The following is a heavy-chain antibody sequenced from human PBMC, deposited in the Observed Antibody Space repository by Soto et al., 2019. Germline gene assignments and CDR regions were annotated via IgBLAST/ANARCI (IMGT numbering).Heavy chain of an antibody. J-gene: IGHJ6*02. CDR3: AKDTARGLNYYYGMDV. Sequence: PGGSLRLSCAASGFTFSSYSMNWVRQAPGKGLEWVSYISSGSSTIYYADSVKGRFTISRDNAKNSLYLQMNSLRAEDTAVYYCAKDTARGLNYYYGMDVWGQGTTVTVSS. CDR2: ISSGSSTI. CDR1: GFTFSSYS. V-gene: IGHV3-48*01. D-gene: IGHD5-18*01.